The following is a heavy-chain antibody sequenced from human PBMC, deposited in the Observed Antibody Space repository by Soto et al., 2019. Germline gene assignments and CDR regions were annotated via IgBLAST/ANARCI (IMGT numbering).Heavy chain of an antibody. CDR2: ISAYNGNT. CDR3: AREGGSAGFGIPRARGRWFDP. J-gene: IGHJ5*02. V-gene: IGHV1-18*01. CDR1: GYTFTSYG. Sequence: QVQLVQSGAEVKKPGASVKVSCKASGYTFTSYGISWVRQAPGQGLEWMGWISAYNGNTNYAQKLQGRVTMTTDTSTSTAYMELSSLRSDDTAVYYCAREGGSAGFGIPRARGRWFDPWGQGTLVTVSS. D-gene: IGHD3-10*01.